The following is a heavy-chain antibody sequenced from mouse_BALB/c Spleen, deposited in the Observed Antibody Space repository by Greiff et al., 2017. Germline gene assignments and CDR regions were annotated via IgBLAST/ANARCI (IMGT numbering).Heavy chain of an antibody. V-gene: IGHV1-9*01. D-gene: IGHD2-10*02. CDR2: ILPGSGST. J-gene: IGHJ2*01. Sequence: QVQLQQSGAELMKPGASVKISCKATGYTFSSYWIEWVKQRPGHGLEWIGEILPGSGSTNYNEKFKGKATFTADTSSNTAYMQLSSLTSEDSAVYYCARSRYGNYASYYFDYWGQGTTLTVSS. CDR1: GYTFSSYW. CDR3: ARSRYGNYASYYFDY.